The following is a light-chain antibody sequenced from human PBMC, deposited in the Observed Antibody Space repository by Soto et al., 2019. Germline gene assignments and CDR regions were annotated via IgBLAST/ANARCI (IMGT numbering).Light chain of an antibody. V-gene: IGKV1-5*03. J-gene: IGKJ1*01. CDR2: KAS. Sequence: IQMTQSPSTLTACVRDRVTITCRASQNINTWLAWYQQQPGKAPKLLIYKASSLQSGVPSRFSGSGSGTEFTLTISSLQPDDFATYYCQQYNSYRTFGQGTKVDI. CDR3: QQYNSYRT. CDR1: QNINTW.